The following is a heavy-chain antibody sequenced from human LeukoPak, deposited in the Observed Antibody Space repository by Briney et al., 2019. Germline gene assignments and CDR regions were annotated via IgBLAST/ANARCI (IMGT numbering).Heavy chain of an antibody. CDR3: AKSRGYYDSSGYYAPNSFDY. CDR1: GFSFSSYA. V-gene: IGHV3-23*01. J-gene: IGHJ4*02. D-gene: IGHD3-22*01. Sequence: PGGSLRLSCAASGFSFSSYAMSWVRQAPGKGLEWVSDISGSGGSTYYADSVKGRFTISRDNSKNTLYLQMNSLRAEDTAVYYCAKSRGYYDSSGYYAPNSFDYWGQGTLVTVSS. CDR2: ISGSGGST.